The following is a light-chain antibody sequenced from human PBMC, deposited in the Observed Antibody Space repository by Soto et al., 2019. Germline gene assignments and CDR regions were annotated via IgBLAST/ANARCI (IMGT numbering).Light chain of an antibody. CDR2: STS. CDR3: QQYGRSPNT. V-gene: IGKV3-20*01. CDR1: QSVSSTY. Sequence: EVVLTQSPGTLSLSPGERATLSCRASQSVSSTYLAWYHQKPGQSPRLLIYSTSSRATGIPDRFSGSGSGTDFTLTISRLEPEDFAVYYCQQYGRSPNTFGQGTKLEI. J-gene: IGKJ2*01.